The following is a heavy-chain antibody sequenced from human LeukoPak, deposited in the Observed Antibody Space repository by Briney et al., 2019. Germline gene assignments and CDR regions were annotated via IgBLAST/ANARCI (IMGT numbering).Heavy chain of an antibody. J-gene: IGHJ5*02. CDR1: GGSISSYY. Sequence: SETLSLTCTVSGGSISSYYWSWIRQPAGKGLEWIGRIYASGTPNYNPSLKSRVTMSVDTSKNQFSLKLTSVTAADTAVYYCARDRAYGDYFRWFDPWGQGTLVTVSP. D-gene: IGHD4-17*01. CDR2: IYASGTP. V-gene: IGHV4-4*07. CDR3: ARDRAYGDYFRWFDP.